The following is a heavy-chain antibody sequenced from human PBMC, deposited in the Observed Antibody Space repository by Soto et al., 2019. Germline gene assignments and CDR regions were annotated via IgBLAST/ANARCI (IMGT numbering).Heavy chain of an antibody. J-gene: IGHJ4*02. CDR2: INPNTGIT. D-gene: IGHD4-17*01. V-gene: IGHV1-2*02. Sequence: QVQLVQSGAEVKKPGASVKVSCEASGYRFTGYYLHWVRQAPGQGLQWMGWINPNTGITNYGQKFRGRVTITRDTSINTAYLELSGLTSDDTAMYYCATFYYGAYVLDYWGQGTLVTVSS. CDR3: ATFYYGAYVLDY. CDR1: GYRFTGYY.